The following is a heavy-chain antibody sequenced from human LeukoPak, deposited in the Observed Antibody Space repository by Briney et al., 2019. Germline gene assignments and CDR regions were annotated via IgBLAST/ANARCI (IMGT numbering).Heavy chain of an antibody. J-gene: IGHJ4*02. CDR2: IYYSGST. V-gene: IGHV4-39*01. Sequence: PSETLSLTCTVSGGSISSSSYYWGWIRQPPGKGLEWIGSIYYSGSTYYNPSIKSRVTISVDTSKNQFSLKLSSVTAADTAVYYCARRQYYHDSSGYVWGQGTLVTVSS. CDR1: GGSISSSSYY. CDR3: ARRQYYHDSSGYV. D-gene: IGHD3-22*01.